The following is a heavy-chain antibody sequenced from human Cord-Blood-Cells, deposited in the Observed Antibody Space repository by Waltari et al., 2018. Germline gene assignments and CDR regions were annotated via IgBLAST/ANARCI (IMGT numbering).Heavy chain of an antibody. J-gene: IGHJ6*03. CDR1: GVTFSNAL. D-gene: IGHD6-6*01. V-gene: IGHV3-15*01. CDR3: TTEGDSSSSYYYYYYMDV. CDR2: IKSKTDGGTT. Sequence: EVQLVESGGSLVKPGGYLRLSCAASGVTFSNALMSWVRQTTGKESEWVGRIKSKTDGGTTDYAAPVKGRFTISRDDSKNTLYLQMNSLKTDDTAVYYCTTEGDSSSSYYYYYYMDVWGKGTTVTVSS.